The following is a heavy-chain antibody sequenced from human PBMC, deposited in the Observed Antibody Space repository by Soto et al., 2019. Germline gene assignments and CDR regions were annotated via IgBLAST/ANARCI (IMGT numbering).Heavy chain of an antibody. CDR2: ISGSGGST. V-gene: IGHV3-23*01. D-gene: IGHD2-15*01. Sequence: PGGSLRLSCAASGFTVSSYAMSWVRQAPGKGLEWVSPISGSGGSTYYADSVKGRFTISRDNSKNTLYLQMNSLRAEDTAVYYCAKARGKYCSGGSCNPFDSWGQGTLVTVSS. J-gene: IGHJ4*02. CDR3: AKARGKYCSGGSCNPFDS. CDR1: GFTVSSYA.